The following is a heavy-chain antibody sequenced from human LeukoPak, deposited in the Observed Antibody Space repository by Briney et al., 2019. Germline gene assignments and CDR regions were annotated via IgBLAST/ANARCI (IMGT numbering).Heavy chain of an antibody. V-gene: IGHV1-8*01. CDR2: MNPNSGNT. Sequence: RASVKVSCKASAYTFTNYDINWVRQATGQGLEWMGWMNPNSGNTGYAQKFQGRVTMTRNTSISTAYMELSSLRSEDTALYYCARDIAGATKGGWFDTWGQGTPVTVSS. D-gene: IGHD1-26*01. CDR3: ARDIAGATKGGWFDT. CDR1: AYTFTNYD. J-gene: IGHJ5*02.